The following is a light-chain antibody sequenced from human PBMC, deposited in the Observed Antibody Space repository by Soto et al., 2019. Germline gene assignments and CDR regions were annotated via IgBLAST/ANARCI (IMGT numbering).Light chain of an antibody. CDR1: RSISKY. Sequence: DIPMTQSPSSLSASVGDRVTIACRASRSISKYLNWYQQKPGEAPQLLIYHASNLQSGVPTRFSGSGSETDFTLTISSLQPEDFATYYCQQSYTSPPVTFGGGTKVEIK. CDR3: QQSYTSPPVT. V-gene: IGKV1-39*01. CDR2: HAS. J-gene: IGKJ4*01.